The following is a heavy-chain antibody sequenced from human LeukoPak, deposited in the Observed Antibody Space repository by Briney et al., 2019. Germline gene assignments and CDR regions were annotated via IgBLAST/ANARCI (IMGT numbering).Heavy chain of an antibody. CDR2: VDPEDGET. CDR1: GYTFTDYY. CDR3: ATLGDGYNPFDY. J-gene: IGHJ4*02. D-gene: IGHD5-24*01. Sequence: ASVKVSCKVSGYTFTDYYMHWVQQAPGKGLEWMGLVDPEDGETIYAEKFQGRVTITADTSTDTAYMELSSLRSEDTAVYYCATLGDGYNPFDYWGQGTLSPSPQ. V-gene: IGHV1-69-2*01.